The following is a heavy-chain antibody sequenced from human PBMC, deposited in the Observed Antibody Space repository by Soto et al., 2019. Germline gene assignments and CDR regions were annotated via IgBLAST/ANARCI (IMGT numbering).Heavy chain of an antibody. Sequence: QVQLQESGPGLVKPSQTLSLTCTVSGGSISSGGYYWSWIRQHPGKGLEWIGYIYYSGSTYYNPSIKSRVTISVDTSKNQFSLKLSSVTAADTAVYYCARSSSRFGELSPGAFDIWGQGTMVTVSS. CDR3: ARSSSRFGELSPGAFDI. CDR2: IYYSGST. V-gene: IGHV4-31*03. J-gene: IGHJ3*02. D-gene: IGHD3-10*01. CDR1: GGSISSGGYY.